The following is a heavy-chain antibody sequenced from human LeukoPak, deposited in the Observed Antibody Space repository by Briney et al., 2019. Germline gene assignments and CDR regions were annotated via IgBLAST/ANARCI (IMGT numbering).Heavy chain of an antibody. CDR3: ARGLRYCSSTSCWGGQDY. CDR2: IYHSGST. CDR1: GGSISSGGYY. V-gene: IGHV4-30-2*01. Sequence: SETLSLTCTVSGGSISSGGYYWSWIRQPPGKGLEWIGYIYHSGSTYYNPSLKSRVTISVDRSKNQFSLKLSSVTAADTAVYYCARGLRYCSSTSCWGGQDYWGQGTLVTVSS. J-gene: IGHJ4*02. D-gene: IGHD2-2*01.